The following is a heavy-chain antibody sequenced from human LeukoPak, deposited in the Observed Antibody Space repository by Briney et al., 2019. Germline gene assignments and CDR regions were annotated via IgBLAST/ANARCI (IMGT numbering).Heavy chain of an antibody. CDR2: ISGSGGNT. J-gene: IGHJ4*02. D-gene: IGHD6-13*01. Sequence: GGSLRLSCAASGFTFNNFAMSWVRQAPGKGLEWVSGISGSGGNTHYADSVKGRFTISRDNSRNTLYLQMNSLRAEDTAVYYCAKGLRGSSYDYWGQGTLVTVSS. V-gene: IGHV3-23*01. CDR3: AKGLRGSSYDY. CDR1: GFTFNNFA.